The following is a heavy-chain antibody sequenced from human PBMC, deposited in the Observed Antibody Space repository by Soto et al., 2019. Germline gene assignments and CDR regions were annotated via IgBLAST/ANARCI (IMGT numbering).Heavy chain of an antibody. D-gene: IGHD6-6*01. Sequence: GESLKISCKGSGYSFTSYWISWVRQMPGKGLEWMGRIDPSDSYNSYSPSFQGHISISADKSISTAFLQWSSLKASDSAMYYCERHVQTEYSTSSWDYWGQGSLVTVYS. CDR1: GYSFTSYW. CDR3: ERHVQTEYSTSSWDY. J-gene: IGHJ4*02. CDR2: IDPSDSYN. V-gene: IGHV5-10-1*01.